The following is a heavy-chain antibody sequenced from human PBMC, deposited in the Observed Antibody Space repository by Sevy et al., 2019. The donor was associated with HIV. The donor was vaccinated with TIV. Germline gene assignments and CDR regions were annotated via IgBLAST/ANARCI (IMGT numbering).Heavy chain of an antibody. CDR2: IYYSGGT. CDR3: ARHEKPNWNDGYYYGMDV. D-gene: IGHD1-20*01. Sequence: SETLSLTCTVSGGSISSSSYYWGWIRQPPGKGLEWIGSIYYSGGTYYNPSLKSRVTISVDTSKNQFSLKLSSVTAADTAVYYCARHEKPNWNDGYYYGMDVWGQGTTVTVSS. V-gene: IGHV4-39*01. CDR1: GGSISSSSYY. J-gene: IGHJ6*02.